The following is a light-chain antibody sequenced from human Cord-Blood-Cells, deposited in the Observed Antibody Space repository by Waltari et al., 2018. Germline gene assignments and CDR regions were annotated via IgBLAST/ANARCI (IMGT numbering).Light chain of an antibody. Sequence: DLVMTQSPDSLAVSLGERATINCKSSQSVLYSSNNTNYLAWYQQKPGQPPKLLIYWASTRGSGVPDRFSGSGSGKDFTLTISSLQAEDVAVYYCQQYYSTPYTFGQGTKLEIK. CDR3: QQYYSTPYT. CDR1: QSVLYSSNNTNY. J-gene: IGKJ2*01. CDR2: WAS. V-gene: IGKV4-1*01.